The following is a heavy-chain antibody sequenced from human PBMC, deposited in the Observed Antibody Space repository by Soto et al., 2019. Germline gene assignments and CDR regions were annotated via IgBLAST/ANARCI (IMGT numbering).Heavy chain of an antibody. CDR2: INPNSGGT. Sequence: ASVKVSCKASGYTFTGYYMHWVRQAPGQGLEWMGWINPNSGGTSYAQKFQGWVTMTRDTSISTAYMELSRLRSDDTAVYYCARDMYSSSSKYYFDYWGQGTLVTVSS. CDR1: GYTFTGYY. V-gene: IGHV1-2*04. D-gene: IGHD6-6*01. J-gene: IGHJ4*02. CDR3: ARDMYSSSSKYYFDY.